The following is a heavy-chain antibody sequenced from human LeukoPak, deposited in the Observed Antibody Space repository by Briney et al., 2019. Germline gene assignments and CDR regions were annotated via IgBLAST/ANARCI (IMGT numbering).Heavy chain of an antibody. CDR1: GFTFSSYS. CDR2: ISSSSSYI. V-gene: IGHV3-21*01. J-gene: IGHJ6*02. D-gene: IGHD6-19*01. CDR3: ARAFLTGWLVEEYYYYGMDV. Sequence: PGGSLRLSCAASGFTFSSYSMNWVRQAPGKGLEWVSSISSSSSYIYYADSVKGRFTISRDNAKNSLYLQMNSLRAEDTAVYYCARAFLTGWLVEEYYYYGMDVWGQGTTVTVSS.